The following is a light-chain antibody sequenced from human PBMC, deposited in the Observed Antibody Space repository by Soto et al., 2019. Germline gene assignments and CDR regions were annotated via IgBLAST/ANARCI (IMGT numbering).Light chain of an antibody. V-gene: IGKV1-39*01. J-gene: IGKJ1*01. CDR3: QESYSFLWGT. CDR1: QSISNY. Sequence: DIQMTQSPSSLSASVGDRVTIACRASQSISNYLNWYQQRPGKAPKLLIYAASSLQSGVPLRFSGSGSGTDFTLTISSLQREDFATYYCQESYSFLWGTCGQGTKVDIK. CDR2: AAS.